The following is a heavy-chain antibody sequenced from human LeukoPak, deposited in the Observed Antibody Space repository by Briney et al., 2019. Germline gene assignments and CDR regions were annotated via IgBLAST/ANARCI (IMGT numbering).Heavy chain of an antibody. CDR3: ARKSWILFDY. Sequence: SETLSLTCTVSGGSISSYYWSWIRQPPGKGLEWIGYIYYSGSANYNPSLKSRVTISVDTSKNQFSLKLSSVTAADTAVYYCARKSWILFDYWGQGTLVTVSS. CDR2: IYYSGSA. V-gene: IGHV4-59*01. CDR1: GGSISSYY. D-gene: IGHD6-13*01. J-gene: IGHJ4*02.